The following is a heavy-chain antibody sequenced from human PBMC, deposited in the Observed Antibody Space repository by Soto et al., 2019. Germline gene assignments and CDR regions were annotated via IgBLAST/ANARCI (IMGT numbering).Heavy chain of an antibody. D-gene: IGHD6-13*01. J-gene: IGHJ6*03. CDR2: TYYRSKWYN. Sequence: SQTLSLTCAISGDSVSSNSAAWNWIRQSPSRGLEWLGRTYYRSKWYNDYAVSVKSRITINPDTSKNQFSLQLNSVTPEDTAVYYCARGSSSWYAGGYYYYMDVWGKGTTVTVSS. CDR3: ARGSSSWYAGGYYYYMDV. V-gene: IGHV6-1*01. CDR1: GDSVSSNSAA.